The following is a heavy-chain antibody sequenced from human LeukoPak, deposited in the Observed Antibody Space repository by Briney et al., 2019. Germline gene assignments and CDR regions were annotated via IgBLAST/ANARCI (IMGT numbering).Heavy chain of an antibody. CDR3: ARDIYGSGSYYGTSFDY. Sequence: PGGSLRLSCAASGFTFSSYSMNWVRQAPGKGLEWVSSISSSSSYIYYADSVKGRFTISRDNAKNSLYLQMNSLRAEDTAVYYCARDIYGSGSYYGTSFDYWGQGTLVTVSS. CDR2: ISSSSSYI. V-gene: IGHV3-21*01. CDR1: GFTFSSYS. J-gene: IGHJ4*02. D-gene: IGHD3-10*01.